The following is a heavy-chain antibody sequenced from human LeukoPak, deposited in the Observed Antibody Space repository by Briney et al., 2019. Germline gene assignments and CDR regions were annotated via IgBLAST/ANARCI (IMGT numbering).Heavy chain of an antibody. D-gene: IGHD2-15*01. CDR3: AREFVYCSGGSCHGAAFDI. J-gene: IGHJ3*02. V-gene: IGHV1-18*01. Sequence: ASVKVSCKAPGYTFTSYGISWVRQAPGQGLEWMGWISAYNGNTNYAQKLQGRVTMTTDTSTSTAYMELRSLRSDDTAVYYCAREFVYCSGGSCHGAAFDIWGQGTMVTVSS. CDR1: GYTFTSYG. CDR2: ISAYNGNT.